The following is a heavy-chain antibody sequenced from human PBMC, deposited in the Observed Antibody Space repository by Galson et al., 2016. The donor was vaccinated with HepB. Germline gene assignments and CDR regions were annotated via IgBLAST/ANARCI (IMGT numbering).Heavy chain of an antibody. D-gene: IGHD6-19*01. V-gene: IGHV1-2*02. J-gene: IGHJ3*01. Sequence: SVKVSCKASGYTFIFYYIHWVRQAPGQGLEWMGWMNPESGGTNFAQKFKGRVTMTRDTSISTAYMELTRLRSDDTAVYYCARAVADAFDVWGQGTMVTVSS. CDR1: GYTFIFYY. CDR3: ARAVADAFDV. CDR2: MNPESGGT.